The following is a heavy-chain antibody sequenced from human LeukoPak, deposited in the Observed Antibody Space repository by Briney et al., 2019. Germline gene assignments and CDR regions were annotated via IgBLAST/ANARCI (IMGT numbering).Heavy chain of an antibody. Sequence: GGSLRLSCSASGFTFSSYAMHWVRQAPGKGLEYVSLIGTNGVGTYYADSVKGRFTISRDNSKNTLYLQMSSLGAEDTAVYYCVPRHRDDYNWSDYWGQGTLVTVSS. CDR2: IGTNGVGT. CDR3: VPRHRDDYNWSDY. J-gene: IGHJ4*02. V-gene: IGHV3-64D*06. D-gene: IGHD5-24*01. CDR1: GFTFSSYA.